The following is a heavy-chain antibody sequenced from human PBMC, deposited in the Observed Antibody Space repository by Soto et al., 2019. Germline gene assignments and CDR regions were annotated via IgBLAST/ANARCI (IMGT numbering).Heavy chain of an antibody. CDR1: GFSFSDYA. J-gene: IGHJ4*02. D-gene: IGHD3-22*01. CDR2: TTGSGDST. Sequence: PGGSLRLSCAASGFSFSDYAMGWVRQAPGKELEWVSATTGSGDSTSYTDSVKGRFTISRHNSKNTLYLHMNTLRAEDTAVYYCAKGPDYYYDTSGFHDYWGQGTLVTVSS. V-gene: IGHV3-23*01. CDR3: AKGPDYYYDTSGFHDY.